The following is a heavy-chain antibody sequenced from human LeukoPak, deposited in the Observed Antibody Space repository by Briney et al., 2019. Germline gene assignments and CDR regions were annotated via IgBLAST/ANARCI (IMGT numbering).Heavy chain of an antibody. CDR1: GYTFTGYY. CDR3: ARGDSSGYPEYFQH. V-gene: IGHV1-2*02. Sequence: GASVKVSCKASGYTFTGYYMHWVRQAPGQGLEWMGWINPNSGGTNYAQKLQGRVTMTRDTSISTAYMELSRLRSDDTAVYYCARGDSSGYPEYFQHWGQGTLVTVSS. D-gene: IGHD3-22*01. J-gene: IGHJ1*01. CDR2: INPNSGGT.